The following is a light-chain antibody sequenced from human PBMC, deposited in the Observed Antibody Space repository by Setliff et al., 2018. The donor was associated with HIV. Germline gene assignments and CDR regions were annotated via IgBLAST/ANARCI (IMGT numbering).Light chain of an antibody. J-gene: IGLJ1*01. CDR3: CSYAGDTAFEV. CDR1: NSDVGSYNF. CDR2: EVN. Sequence: QSALAQPASVSGSPGQSITISCTGTNSDVGSYNFVSWYQLHPGKAPKLMIYEVNNRPSGVSNRFSGSKSGNTASLTISGLQAEDEADYYCCSYAGDTAFEVFGIGTKVTVL. V-gene: IGLV2-23*02.